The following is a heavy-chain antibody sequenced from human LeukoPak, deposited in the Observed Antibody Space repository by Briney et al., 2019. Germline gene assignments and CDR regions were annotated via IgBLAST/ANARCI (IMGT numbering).Heavy chain of an antibody. D-gene: IGHD1-26*01. Sequence: GGSLRLSCTASGFTFNRYTMSWVRQAPGKGLEGVSTISNSGGNSYYAGSVKGRFTISRDNAKNSPFLQMNSLRAEDTAVYYCARSRGSSGSYPFDYWGQGTLVTVSS. CDR2: ISNSGGNS. J-gene: IGHJ4*02. V-gene: IGHV3-21*01. CDR1: GFTFNRYT. CDR3: ARSRGSSGSYPFDY.